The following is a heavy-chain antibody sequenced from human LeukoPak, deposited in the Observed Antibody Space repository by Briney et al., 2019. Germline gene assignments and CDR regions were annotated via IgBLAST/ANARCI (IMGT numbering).Heavy chain of an antibody. CDR3: ARVVASTSIDS. CDR2: IFHTGDV. V-gene: IGHV4-38-2*02. CDR1: GYSINSGYF. D-gene: IGHD2-15*01. Sequence: PSETLPLTCTVSGYSINSGYFWGWVRRPPGKGPEWIGSIFHTGDVYYNPSLRSRVTLSIDTSRNQVSLKVTSVTAADTALYYCARVVASTSIDSWGQGILVTVSS. J-gene: IGHJ4*02.